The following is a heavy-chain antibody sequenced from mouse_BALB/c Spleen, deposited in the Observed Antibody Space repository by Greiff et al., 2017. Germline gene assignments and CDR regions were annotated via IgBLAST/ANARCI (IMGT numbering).Heavy chain of an antibody. V-gene: IGHV7-3*02. D-gene: IGHD1-1*01. J-gene: IGHJ4*01. Sequence: EVQLQQSGGGLVQPGGSLRLSCATSGFTFTDYYMSWVRQPPGKALEWLGFIRNKANGYTTEYSASVKGRFTISRDNSQSILYLQMNTLRAEDSATYYCARVHYYGSSYGDYYAMDYWGQGTSVTVSS. CDR2: IRNKANGYTT. CDR1: GFTFTDYY. CDR3: ARVHYYGSSYGDYYAMDY.